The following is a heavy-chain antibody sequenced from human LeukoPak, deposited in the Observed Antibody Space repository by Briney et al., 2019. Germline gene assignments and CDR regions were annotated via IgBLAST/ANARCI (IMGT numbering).Heavy chain of an antibody. Sequence: GSLRLSCAASGFTVSSNYMSWVRQAPGKGLEWVSVIYSGGGTYYADSVKGRFTISRDNSKNTLYLQMNSLRAEDTAVYYCARSYYYDSSGYPTSLDYWGQGTLVTVSS. CDR1: GFTVSSNY. CDR2: IYSGGGT. CDR3: ARSYYYDSSGYPTSLDY. J-gene: IGHJ4*02. D-gene: IGHD3-22*01. V-gene: IGHV3-53*01.